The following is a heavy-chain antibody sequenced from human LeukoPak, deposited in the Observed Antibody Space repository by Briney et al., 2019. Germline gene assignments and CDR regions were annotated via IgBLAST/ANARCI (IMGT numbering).Heavy chain of an antibody. CDR1: GFTFSSYG. J-gene: IGHJ3*02. CDR2: IRYDGNNK. Sequence: GGSLRLSCAASGFTFSSYGMHWVRQAPGKGLEWVAFIRYDGNNKYYADSVKGRFTISRDNSKNTLYLQMNSLRAEDTAVYYCAKDYCSSTSCYPDDAFDIWGQGTMVTVSS. V-gene: IGHV3-30*02. D-gene: IGHD2-2*01. CDR3: AKDYCSSTSCYPDDAFDI.